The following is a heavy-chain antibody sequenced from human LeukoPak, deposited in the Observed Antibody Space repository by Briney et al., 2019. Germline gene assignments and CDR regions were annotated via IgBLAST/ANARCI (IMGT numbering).Heavy chain of an antibody. CDR1: GFTFSSYA. D-gene: IGHD6-19*01. Sequence: GGSLRLSCAASGFTFSSYAMTWVRQAPGKGLEWVSGITISAHIQYYANSVKGRFSISRDNSNNTLYLQINSVRAEETTVYYCAKAGSGWDGDRPGESWGEGVPGTVSS. V-gene: IGHV3-23*01. J-gene: IGHJ6*01. CDR3: AKAGSGWDGDRPGES. CDR2: ITISAHIQ.